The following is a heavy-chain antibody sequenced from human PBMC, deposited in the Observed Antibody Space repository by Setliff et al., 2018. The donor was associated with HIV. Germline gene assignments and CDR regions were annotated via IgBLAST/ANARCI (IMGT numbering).Heavy chain of an antibody. CDR1: GYSVSSPYY. CDR3: ARRVAQSEIFDY. Sequence: SETLSLTCSVSGYSVSSPYYWAWIRQSPGKGLEWIGSIYHSGSTYYSPSLKSRVIISVDAANEQFSLRLNNVTAADTGVYYCARRVAQSEIFDYWGQGTLVTVSS. J-gene: IGHJ4*01. CDR2: IYHSGST. D-gene: IGHD3-3*01. V-gene: IGHV4-38-2*02.